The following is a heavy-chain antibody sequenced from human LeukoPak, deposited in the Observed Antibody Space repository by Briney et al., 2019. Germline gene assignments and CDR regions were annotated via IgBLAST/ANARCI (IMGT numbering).Heavy chain of an antibody. Sequence: SETLSLTCTGAGGSLSGHYWSWIRQPPSKGVEWIGYIYYSGSTNYNPSLKSRVTISVDTSKNQFSLKLSSVTAADMAVYYCASMVRGFYLDYWGQGTLVTVSS. CDR2: IYYSGST. CDR3: ASMVRGFYLDY. V-gene: IGHV4-59*08. D-gene: IGHD3-10*01. CDR1: GGSLSGHY. J-gene: IGHJ4*02.